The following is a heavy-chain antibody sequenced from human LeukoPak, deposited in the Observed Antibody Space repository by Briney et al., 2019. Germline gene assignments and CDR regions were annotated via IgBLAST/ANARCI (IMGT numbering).Heavy chain of an antibody. D-gene: IGHD6-13*01. CDR1: GFTFSSYR. CDR3: ARVRKRAAAGTGAFDY. V-gene: IGHV3-7*01. Sequence: PGGSLRLSCAASGFTFSSYRMSWVRQAPGKGLEWVAYIKQDGSEKYYVDSVKGRFTISRDNSKNTLYLQMNSLRAEDTAVYYCARVRKRAAAGTGAFDYWGQGTLVTVSS. J-gene: IGHJ4*02. CDR2: IKQDGSEK.